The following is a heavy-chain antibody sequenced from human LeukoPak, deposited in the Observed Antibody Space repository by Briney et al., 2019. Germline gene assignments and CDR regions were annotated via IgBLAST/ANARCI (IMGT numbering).Heavy chain of an antibody. Sequence: ASVKVSCKTSGFTLSGYYMYWVRQAPGQGLEWMGWIKPDTGATRYAQRWRGRVTMTSDTSISTLYQELTSLTSDDTAVYYCARDGVSMMPEFDLWGQGTLVTVSS. CDR3: ARDGVSMMPEFDL. V-gene: IGHV1-2*02. D-gene: IGHD5/OR15-5a*01. CDR1: GFTLSGYY. CDR2: IKPDTGAT. J-gene: IGHJ4*02.